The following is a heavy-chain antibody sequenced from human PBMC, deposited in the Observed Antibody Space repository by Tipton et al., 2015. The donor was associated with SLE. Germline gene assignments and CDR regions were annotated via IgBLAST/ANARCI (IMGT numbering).Heavy chain of an antibody. CDR3: ARLDGDFDY. J-gene: IGHJ4*02. D-gene: IGHD4-17*01. V-gene: IGHV4-38-2*01. CDR2: IYRSGST. CDR1: DDSIRDYY. Sequence: TLSLTCSVSDDSIRDYYFSWIRQPPGKELEWIGSIYRSGSTYYNPSLKSRVTISVDTSKNQFSLRLSSATAADTAVYYCARLDGDFDYWGQGTLVTVSS.